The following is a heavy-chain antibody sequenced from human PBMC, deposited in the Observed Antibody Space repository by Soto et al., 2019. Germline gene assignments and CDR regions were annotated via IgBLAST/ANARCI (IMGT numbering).Heavy chain of an antibody. D-gene: IGHD6-19*01. Sequence: EVHLVESGGGLVKPGGSLRLSCAASGFRFIDGWMSWVRQAPGRGLEWVGRVKSKVSGGTTDYGAPVEGRFTISRDDSKNTLYLQMYSLKTEDTAVYYCTRIVAGTGYWGQGTLVSVSS. V-gene: IGHV3-15*01. CDR3: TRIVAGTGY. J-gene: IGHJ4*02. CDR1: GFRFIDGW. CDR2: VKSKVSGGTT.